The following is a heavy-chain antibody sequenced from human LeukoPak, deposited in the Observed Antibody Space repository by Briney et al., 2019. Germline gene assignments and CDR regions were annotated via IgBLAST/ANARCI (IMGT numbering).Heavy chain of an antibody. CDR1: GFTFSSYG. V-gene: IGHV3-30*18. D-gene: IGHD2-15*01. CDR3: AKGPGYCSSGSCFNWYFDL. Sequence: GGSLRLSCAASGFTFSSYGMHWVRQAPGKGLEWVAVISYDGSNKYYADSVKGRFTISRDNSKNTLYLQMNSLRAEDTAVYYCAKGPGYCSSGSCFNWYFDLWGRGTLVTVSS. CDR2: ISYDGSNK. J-gene: IGHJ2*01.